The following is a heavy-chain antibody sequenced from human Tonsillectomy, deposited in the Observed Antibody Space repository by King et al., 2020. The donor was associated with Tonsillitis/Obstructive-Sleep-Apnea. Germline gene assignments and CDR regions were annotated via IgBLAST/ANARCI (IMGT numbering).Heavy chain of an antibody. J-gene: IGHJ4*02. V-gene: IGHV1-69*01. D-gene: IGHD3-3*01. CDR1: GGTFSSYA. CDR2: SIPIFGTA. Sequence: AQLVQSGAEVKKPGSSVKVSCKASGGTFSSYAISWVRQAPGQGLEWMGGSIPIFGTANYAQKFQGRVTITADESTSTAYMELSSLRSEDTAVYYCARRAESYDFWSVYYLDYWGQGTLVTVSS. CDR3: ARRAESYDFWSVYYLDY.